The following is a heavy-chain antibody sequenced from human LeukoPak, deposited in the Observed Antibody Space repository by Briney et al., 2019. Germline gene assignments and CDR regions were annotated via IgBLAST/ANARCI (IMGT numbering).Heavy chain of an antibody. CDR1: RFTFSSYV. V-gene: IGHV3-20*04. CDR3: ARAGVDSSGPSDY. D-gene: IGHD6-19*01. J-gene: IGHJ4*02. CDR2: INWNGGST. Sequence: GGSLRLSCVVSRFTFSSYVMSWVRQAPGKGLEWVSGINWNGGSTGYADSVKGRFTISRDNAKNSLYLQMNSLRAEDTALYYCARAGVDSSGPSDYWGQGTLVTVSS.